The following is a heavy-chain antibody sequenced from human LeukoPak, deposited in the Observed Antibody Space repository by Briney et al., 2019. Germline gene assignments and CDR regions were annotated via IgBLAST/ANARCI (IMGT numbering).Heavy chain of an antibody. CDR2: IYYSGST. CDR1: GGSISSSSYY. J-gene: IGHJ4*02. CDR3: ASSAATDFDY. D-gene: IGHD2-15*01. V-gene: IGHV4-39*01. Sequence: SETLSLTCTVSGGSISSSSYYWGWIRQPPGKGLEWIGSIYYSGSTYYNPSLKSRVTISVDTSKNQFSLKLCSVTAADTAVYYCASSAATDFDYWGQGTLVTVSS.